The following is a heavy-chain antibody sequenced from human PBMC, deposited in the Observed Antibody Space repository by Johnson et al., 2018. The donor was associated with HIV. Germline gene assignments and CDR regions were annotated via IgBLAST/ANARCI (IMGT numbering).Heavy chain of an antibody. Sequence: QVQLVESGGGVVQPGRSLRLSCAASGFTFSSYGMHWVRQAPGKGLEWVAVIYYDGSNKYYADSMKGRFTISRDNYKNTMYLQMNSLRDEDTAVYHCAKERLLHDAFDFWGQGTMVTVSS. D-gene: IGHD5-18*01. CDR1: GFTFSSYG. J-gene: IGHJ3*01. CDR2: IYYDGSNK. CDR3: AKERLLHDAFDF. V-gene: IGHV3-30*18.